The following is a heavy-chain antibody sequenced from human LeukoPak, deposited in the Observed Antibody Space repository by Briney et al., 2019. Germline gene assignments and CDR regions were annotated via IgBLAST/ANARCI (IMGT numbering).Heavy chain of an antibody. D-gene: IGHD6-13*01. Sequence: GGSLRLSCAASGFSFSAYGMHWVRQAPGKGLEWVAVIWYDGSRESYTDSVQGRFTISRDNPKNTLYLQMNSLRAEDTAVYYCARSWQQLVFYFDYGGQGTLVTVSS. J-gene: IGHJ4*02. CDR2: IWYDGSRE. V-gene: IGHV3-33*01. CDR3: ARSWQQLVFYFDY. CDR1: GFSFSAYG.